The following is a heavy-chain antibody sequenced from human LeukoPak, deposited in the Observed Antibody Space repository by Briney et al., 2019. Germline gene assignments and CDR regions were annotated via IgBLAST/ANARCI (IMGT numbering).Heavy chain of an antibody. D-gene: IGHD3-22*01. CDR2: INTSGRI. J-gene: IGHJ4*02. CDR3: ARSNWYYDSEGGLYHFDY. V-gene: IGHV4-34*01. Sequence: SQTMSLTCGLDGVSFSGYYWSWISQSHGKGLEWIGEINTSGRINYNPSLKSRVAISVDTSNNHLYLILKAVTAADSAVYYGARSNWYYDSEGGLYHFDYWGQGTLVTVST. CDR1: GVSFSGYY.